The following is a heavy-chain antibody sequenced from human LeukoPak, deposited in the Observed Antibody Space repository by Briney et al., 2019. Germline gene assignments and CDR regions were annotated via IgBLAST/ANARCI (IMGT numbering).Heavy chain of an antibody. CDR2: IYYSGST. CDR1: GGSISSSSYY. D-gene: IGHD3-3*01. Sequence: SETLSLTCTVSGGSISSSSYYWGWIRQPPGKVLEWIGRIYYSGSTYYNPSLKSRVTISVDTSKNQFSLKLSSVTAADTAVYYCARDSIGVVILNWFDPWGQGTLVTVSS. J-gene: IGHJ5*02. CDR3: ARDSIGVVILNWFDP. V-gene: IGHV4-39*02.